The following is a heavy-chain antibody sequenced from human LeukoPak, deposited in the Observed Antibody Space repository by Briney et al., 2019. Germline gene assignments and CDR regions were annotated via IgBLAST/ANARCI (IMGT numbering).Heavy chain of an antibody. Sequence: GGSLRLSCAASGFTFSSYAMSWVRQAPGKGLEWVSAISGSGGSSYYADSVKGRFTISRDNSKNTLYLQMNSLRAEDTAVYYCARDRGSSGWYDAFDIWGQGTMVTVSS. J-gene: IGHJ3*02. CDR1: GFTFSSYA. CDR2: ISGSGGSS. CDR3: ARDRGSSGWYDAFDI. D-gene: IGHD6-19*01. V-gene: IGHV3-23*01.